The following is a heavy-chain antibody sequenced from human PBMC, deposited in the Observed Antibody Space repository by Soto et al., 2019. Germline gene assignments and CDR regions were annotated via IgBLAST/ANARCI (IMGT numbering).Heavy chain of an antibody. CDR2: INHSGST. CDR1: GGSFSGYY. V-gene: IGHV4-34*01. J-gene: IGHJ5*02. CDR3: ASLGGTTDYNWFDP. Sequence: LSLTCAVYGGSFSGYYWSWIRQPPGKGLEWIGEINHSGSTNYNPSLKSRVTISVDTSKNQFSLKLSSVTAADTAVYYCASLGGTTDYNWFDPWGQGTLVTVSS. D-gene: IGHD2-15*01.